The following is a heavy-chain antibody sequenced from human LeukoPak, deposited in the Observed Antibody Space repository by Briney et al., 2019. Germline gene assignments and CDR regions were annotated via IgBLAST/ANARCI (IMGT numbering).Heavy chain of an antibody. CDR1: GFTFSDYY. V-gene: IGHV3-11*01. Sequence: GGSLRLSCAASGFTFSDYYMTWIRQAPGKGLEWVSLIAHSGNGMWYADAVKGRFTISRDNAKNLLFLQMDSLRAEDTAVYYCARGHYEMGVWGQGTTVIVSS. CDR2: IAHSGNGM. CDR3: ARGHYEMGV. J-gene: IGHJ6*02.